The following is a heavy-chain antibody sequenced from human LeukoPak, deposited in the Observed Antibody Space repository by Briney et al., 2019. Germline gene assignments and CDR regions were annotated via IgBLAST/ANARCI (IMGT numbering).Heavy chain of an antibody. CDR2: IFYSGSS. V-gene: IGHV4-59*01. CDR3: AGRAARFFDY. D-gene: IGHD6-25*01. CDR1: GDSLNSYY. J-gene: IGHJ4*02. Sequence: SETLSLTCTVSGDSLNSYYWSWIRQPPGEGLQWIGYIFYSGSSNYNASLRSRAAISVDTSKNQFSLKLTSVTAADTAVYYCAGRAARFFDYWGQGILVTVSS.